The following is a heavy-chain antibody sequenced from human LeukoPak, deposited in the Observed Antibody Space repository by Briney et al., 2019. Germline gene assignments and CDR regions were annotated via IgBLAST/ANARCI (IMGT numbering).Heavy chain of an antibody. CDR2: IYHTGSP. Sequence: SETLSLTCAVSGASISSGGYSWTWIRQPPGKGLQWIGYIYHTGSPYYNPSLKSRVTISLDTSNNQFSLELISVTAADTAVYYCARPFKVRRGAFDIWGQGTMVTVSS. CDR1: GASISSGGYS. D-gene: IGHD2-2*01. CDR3: ARPFKVRRGAFDI. V-gene: IGHV4-30-4*07. J-gene: IGHJ3*02.